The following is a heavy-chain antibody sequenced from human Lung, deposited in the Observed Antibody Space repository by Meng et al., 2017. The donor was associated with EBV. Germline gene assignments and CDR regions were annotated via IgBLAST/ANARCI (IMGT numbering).Heavy chain of an antibody. CDR1: GFSLDTSGVA. Sequence: QTSFKESGPALLTPTHTLTLTCTFSGFSLDTSGVAVGWIRQPPGKPLEWLALIYWDDDKRYSPSLENRLTVTRGTSRNQVVLTITNVDPADTGTYFCVHTSTPSSWQPDFWGQGILVTVSS. D-gene: IGHD6-13*01. V-gene: IGHV2-5*02. J-gene: IGHJ4*02. CDR2: IYWDDDK. CDR3: VHTSTPSSWQPDF.